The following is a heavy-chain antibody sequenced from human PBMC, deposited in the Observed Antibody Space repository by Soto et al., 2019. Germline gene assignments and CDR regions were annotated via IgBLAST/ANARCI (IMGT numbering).Heavy chain of an antibody. D-gene: IGHD1-26*01. CDR1: GFTVSSNY. J-gene: IGHJ6*02. CDR3: ARDFVVGGPTINYYYGMDV. CDR2: IYSAGNT. Sequence: GSLRLSCAASGFTVSSNYMSWVRQAPGKGLEWISIIYSAGNTYYADSMKGRFTISRDNSKNTLYLQMNSLGAEDTAVYYCARDFVVGGPTINYYYGMDVWGQGTTVTVSS. V-gene: IGHV3-66*01.